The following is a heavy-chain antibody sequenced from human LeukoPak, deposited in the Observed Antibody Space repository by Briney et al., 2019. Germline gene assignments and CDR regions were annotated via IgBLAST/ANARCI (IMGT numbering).Heavy chain of an antibody. CDR2: ISGSSGNT. Sequence: GGSLRLSCATSGFTFSNYAMNWVRQAPGKGLEWVSAISGSSGNTYYADSVKGRFTISRDNSKNTLYLQMNSLRAEDTALYYCAKPAKTDYTDYWGQGTLVTVSS. J-gene: IGHJ4*02. CDR1: GFTFSNYA. CDR3: AKPAKTDYTDY. D-gene: IGHD1-14*01. V-gene: IGHV3-23*01.